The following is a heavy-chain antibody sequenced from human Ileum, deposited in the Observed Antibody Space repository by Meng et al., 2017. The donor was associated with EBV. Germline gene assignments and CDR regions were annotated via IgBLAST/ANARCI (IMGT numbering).Heavy chain of an antibody. V-gene: IGHV4-4*02. D-gene: IGHD6-13*01. CDR2: IYHSGST. CDR1: GGSISSRNW. CDR3: AREVAAAGGFDY. J-gene: IGHJ4*02. Sequence: QGQLQEPGPGLVKPSGTLSRTCAVSGGSISSRNWWSWVRQPPGKGLEWIGEIYHSGSTNYNPSLKSRVTISVDKSKNQFSLKLSSVTAADTAVYYCAREVAAAGGFDYWGQGTLVTVSS.